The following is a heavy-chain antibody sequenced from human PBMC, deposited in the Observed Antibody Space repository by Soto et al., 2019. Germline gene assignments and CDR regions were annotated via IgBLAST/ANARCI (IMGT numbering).Heavy chain of an antibody. V-gene: IGHV4-34*01. Sequence: PSETLSLTCAVYGGSFSGYYWSWIRQPPGKGLEWIGEINHSGSTNYNPSLKSRVTISVDTSKNQFSLKLSSVTAADTAVYYCARGCYDFWSGPRALWFDPWGQGTLVT. CDR1: GGSFSGYY. D-gene: IGHD3-3*01. CDR2: INHSGST. J-gene: IGHJ5*02. CDR3: ARGCYDFWSGPRALWFDP.